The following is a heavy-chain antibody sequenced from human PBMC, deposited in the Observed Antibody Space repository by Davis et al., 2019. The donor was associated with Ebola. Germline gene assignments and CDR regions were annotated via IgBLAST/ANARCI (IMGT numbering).Heavy chain of an antibody. J-gene: IGHJ2*01. Sequence: GESLKTPCAASGFTLSSYAMSWVRRAPGKGLEWVSRISASVDVTHYAESVKGRFTIPRDSSKNTLYLQMNSLGGDDTAIYYCARTRGYVGSTWWFFGLWGRGTLVTVSS. D-gene: IGHD5-12*01. CDR3: ARTRGYVGSTWWFFGL. CDR1: GFTLSSYA. V-gene: IGHV3-23*01. CDR2: ISASVDVT.